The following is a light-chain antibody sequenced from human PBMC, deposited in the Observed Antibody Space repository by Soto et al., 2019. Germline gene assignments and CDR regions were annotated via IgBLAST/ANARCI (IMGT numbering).Light chain of an antibody. CDR3: QQSYTTPRT. V-gene: IGKV1-39*01. CDR2: GAS. J-gene: IGKJ1*01. CDR1: QNIGNY. Sequence: DIQMTQSPSSLSASVGYRVTMICRASQNIGNYLNWYQKKIGEAPKLLVFGASNLQSGVPTRFSGAGSGTHFTLTVSSLQPEDFVSYYCQQSYTTPRTFGQGTKVDIK.